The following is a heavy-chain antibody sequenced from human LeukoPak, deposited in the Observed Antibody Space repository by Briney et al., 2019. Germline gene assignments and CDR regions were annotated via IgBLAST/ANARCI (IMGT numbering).Heavy chain of an antibody. CDR2: INAGNGNT. Sequence: GASVKVSCKASGYTFTSYAMHWVRQAPGQRLEWMGWINAGNGNTKYSQKFQGRVTITRDTSASTAYMELSSLRSEDTAVYYCATKDCSSTSCYYSSMDVWGQGTTATVSS. CDR1: GYTFTSYA. CDR3: ATKDCSSTSCYYSSMDV. J-gene: IGHJ6*02. V-gene: IGHV1-3*01. D-gene: IGHD2-2*01.